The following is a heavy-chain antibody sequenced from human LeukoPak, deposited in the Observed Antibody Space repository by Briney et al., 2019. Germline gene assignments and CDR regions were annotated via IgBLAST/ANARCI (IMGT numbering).Heavy chain of an antibody. CDR2: ISYDGSNK. J-gene: IGHJ4*02. CDR3: ARDPPYGSGANLFGY. V-gene: IGHV3-30-3*01. CDR1: GFTFSSYA. Sequence: PGRSLRPSCAASGFTFSSYAMHWVRQAPGKGLEWVAVISYDGSNKYYADSVKGRFTISRDNSKNTLYLQMNSLRAEDTAVYYCARDPPYGSGANLFGYWGQGTLVTVSS. D-gene: IGHD3-10*01.